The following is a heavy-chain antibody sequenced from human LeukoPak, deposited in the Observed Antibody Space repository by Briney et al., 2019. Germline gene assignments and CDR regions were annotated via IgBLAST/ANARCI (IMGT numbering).Heavy chain of an antibody. CDR1: GGSFSGYY. J-gene: IGHJ6*04. V-gene: IGHV4-34*01. CDR2: INHSGST. Sequence: SETLSLTCAVYGGSFSGYYWSWIRQPPGKGLEWIGEINHSGSTNYNPSLKSRVTISVDTSKNQFSLKLSSVTAADTAVYYCARARLGYYYYGMDVWGKGTTVTVSS. CDR3: ARARLGYYYYGMDV. D-gene: IGHD3-9*01.